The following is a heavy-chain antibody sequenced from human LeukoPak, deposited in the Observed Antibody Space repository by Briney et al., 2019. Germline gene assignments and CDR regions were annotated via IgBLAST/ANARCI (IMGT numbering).Heavy chain of an antibody. V-gene: IGHV3-64D*09. CDR1: GFTFSSYP. CDR2: ISSDGHRS. Sequence: GGSLRLSCSATGFTFSSYPMHWVRQAPGSGLEYVSVISSDGHRSYYADSVKGRFTISRDNSKNTLYLQMSSLRAEDTAVYYCVKGGHSSSWYYFDYWGQGTLVTVSS. J-gene: IGHJ4*02. CDR3: VKGGHSSSWYYFDY. D-gene: IGHD6-13*01.